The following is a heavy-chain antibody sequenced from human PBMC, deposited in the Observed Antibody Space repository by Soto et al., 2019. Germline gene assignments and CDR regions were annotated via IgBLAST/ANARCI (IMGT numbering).Heavy chain of an antibody. V-gene: IGHV4-31*02. CDR2: VYYSGST. D-gene: IGHD3-16*01. CDR1: GGSISSGGYY. CDR3: ARGGKRGYWFDP. J-gene: IGHJ5*02. Sequence: PSKTLSLTCTVSGGSISSGGYYWSWIRQHPGKGLEWIGYVYYSGSTYYNPSLKSRVTISVDTSKNQFSLKLSSVTAADTAVYYCARGGKRGYWFDPWGQGTLVTVSS.